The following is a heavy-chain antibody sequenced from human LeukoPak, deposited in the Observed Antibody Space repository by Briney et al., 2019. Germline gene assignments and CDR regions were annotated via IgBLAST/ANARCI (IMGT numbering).Heavy chain of an antibody. D-gene: IGHD4-11*01. Sequence: TGGSLRLSCAASGFAFDDSAMHWVRQVPGKGLEWVSTFKTKYNQVYYAESVRGRFTISTDNSNNTVYLQMNSLRAEDTALYYCARSVPDYTRFDYWGQGALVTVSS. CDR1: GFAFDDSA. J-gene: IGHJ4*02. CDR3: ARSVPDYTRFDY. CDR2: FKTKYNQV. V-gene: IGHV3-23*05.